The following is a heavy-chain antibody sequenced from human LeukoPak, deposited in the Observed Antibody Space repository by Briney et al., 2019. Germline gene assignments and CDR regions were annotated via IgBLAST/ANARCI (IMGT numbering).Heavy chain of an antibody. Sequence: HPGGSLRLFCAASGFTFSSYAMSWLRQAPGKGLEWVSAISGSGGSTYYADSVKGRFTISRDNSKNTLYLQMNSLRAEDTAVYYCAKVDPDTAMVTGFDYWGQGTLVTVSS. J-gene: IGHJ4*02. CDR1: GFTFSSYA. CDR3: AKVDPDTAMVTGFDY. CDR2: ISGSGGST. D-gene: IGHD5-18*01. V-gene: IGHV3-23*01.